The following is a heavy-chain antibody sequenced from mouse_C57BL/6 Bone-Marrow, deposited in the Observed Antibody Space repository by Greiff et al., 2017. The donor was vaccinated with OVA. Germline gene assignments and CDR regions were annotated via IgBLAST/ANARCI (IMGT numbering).Heavy chain of an antibody. Sequence: VQLQQSGPELVKPGASVKMSCKASGYTFTDYNMHWVKQSHGKSLEWIGYINPNNGGTSYNQKFKGKATLTVNTSSSTAYMELRSLTSEDSAVYYCARQDYYGTCFDYWGQGTTLTVSS. D-gene: IGHD1-1*01. V-gene: IGHV1-22*01. CDR3: ARQDYYGTCFDY. CDR2: INPNNGGT. CDR1: GYTFTDYN. J-gene: IGHJ2*01.